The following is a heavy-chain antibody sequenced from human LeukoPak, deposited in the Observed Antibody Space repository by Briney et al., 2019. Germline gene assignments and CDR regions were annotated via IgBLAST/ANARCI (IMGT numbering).Heavy chain of an antibody. V-gene: IGHV3-15*01. CDR2: IKSETDGGTT. CDR1: GYTFTKAW. Sequence: GGSDTLFCAASGYTFTKAWMSWARQAPGKGLEWVGRIKSETDGGTTDYAEPVKGRFTISRDDSENTLYLQMNSLKTEDTAVYHCVTYHRAATGIFYTWGGGTLDTVSS. D-gene: IGHD6-13*01. CDR3: VTYHRAATGIFYT. J-gene: IGHJ5*02.